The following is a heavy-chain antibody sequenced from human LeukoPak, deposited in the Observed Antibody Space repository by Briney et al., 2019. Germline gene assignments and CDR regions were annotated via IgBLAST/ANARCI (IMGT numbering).Heavy chain of an antibody. CDR1: GYTFTSYG. CDR2: ISAYNGNT. CDR3: ARGAYCGGDCYPYYFDY. D-gene: IGHD2-21*02. Sequence: GASVKVSCKASGYTFTSYGISWVRQAPGQGLEWMGWISAYNGNTNYAQKLQGRVTVTTDTSTSTAYMELRSLRSDDTAVYYCARGAYCGGDCYPYYFDYWGQGTLVTVSS. V-gene: IGHV1-18*01. J-gene: IGHJ4*02.